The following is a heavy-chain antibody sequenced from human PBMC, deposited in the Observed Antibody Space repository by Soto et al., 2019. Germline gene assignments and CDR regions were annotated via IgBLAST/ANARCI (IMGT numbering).Heavy chain of an antibody. D-gene: IGHD3-22*01. CDR3: VKDRDSNSWPSRDV. CDR1: GYTFTRNG. Sequence: GASVKVSCKTSGYTFTRNGISWVRQAPGQGLEWMGWISPNSGNTKYAQKLQGRVIMTTDTSTSTAYMELRSLRSDDTAVYYCVKDRDSNSWPSRDVWGPGTTVTVYS. V-gene: IGHV1-18*01. J-gene: IGHJ6*02. CDR2: ISPNSGNT.